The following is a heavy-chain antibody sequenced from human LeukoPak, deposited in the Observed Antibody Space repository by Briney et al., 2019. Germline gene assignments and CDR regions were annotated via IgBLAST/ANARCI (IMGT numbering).Heavy chain of an antibody. V-gene: IGHV4-39*01. J-gene: IGHJ4*02. CDR1: GGSISSSSYY. CDR2: IYYSGST. CDR3: ARTRYYYNSRSYGAPYYFDY. Sequence: SETLSLTCTVSGGSISSSSYYWGWIRQPPGKGLEWIGSIYYSGSTYYNPSLKSRVTISVDTSKNQFSLKLSSVTAVDTAVYYCARTRYYYNSRSYGAPYYFDYWGQGTLVTVSS. D-gene: IGHD3-10*01.